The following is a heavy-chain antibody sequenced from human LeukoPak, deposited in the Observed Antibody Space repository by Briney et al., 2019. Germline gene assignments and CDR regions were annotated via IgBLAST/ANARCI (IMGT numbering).Heavy chain of an antibody. CDR1: GYTFTSYG. CDR3: AKDLNGNVVPAAINWFDP. J-gene: IGHJ5*02. V-gene: IGHV1-18*01. CDR2: ISAYNGNT. D-gene: IGHD2-2*02. Sequence: ASVKVSCKASGYTFTSYGISWVRQAPGQGLEWMGWISAYNGNTNYAQKLQGRVTMTTDTSTSTAYMELRSLRSDDTAVYYCAKDLNGNVVPAAINWFDPRGQGTLVTVSS.